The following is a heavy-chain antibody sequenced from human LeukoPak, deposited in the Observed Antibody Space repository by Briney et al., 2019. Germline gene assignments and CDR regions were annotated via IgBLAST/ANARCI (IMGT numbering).Heavy chain of an antibody. CDR1: GFTFSNAW. CDR3: TTYLVNYYGSGSGTLDY. J-gene: IGHJ4*02. CDR2: IKSKTDGGTT. V-gene: IGHV3-15*01. D-gene: IGHD3-10*01. Sequence: GGSLRLSCAASGFTFSNAWMSWVRHAPGEGLEWGGRIKSKTDGGTTDYAAPVKGRFTISRDDSKNTLYLQMNSLKTEDTAVYYCTTYLVNYYGSGSGTLDYWGQGTLVTVSS.